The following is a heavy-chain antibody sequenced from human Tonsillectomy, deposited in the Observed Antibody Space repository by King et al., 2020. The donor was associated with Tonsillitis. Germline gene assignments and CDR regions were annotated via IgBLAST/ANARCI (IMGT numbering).Heavy chain of an antibody. CDR1: GLTFSSYS. J-gene: IGHJ4*02. CDR3: ARDLLIGAFDY. V-gene: IGHV3-48*01. D-gene: IGHD3-10*01. CDR2: ISSSSSTI. Sequence: VQLVESGGGLVQPGGSLRLSCAASGLTFSSYSMNWVRQAPGKGLEGVSYISSSSSTIYYGDSVKGRFTISRDNAKNSLYLQMNSLRAEDTAVYYCARDLLIGAFDYWGQGTLVTVSS.